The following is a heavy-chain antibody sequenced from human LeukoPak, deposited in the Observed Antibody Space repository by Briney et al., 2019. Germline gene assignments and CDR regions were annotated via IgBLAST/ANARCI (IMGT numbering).Heavy chain of an antibody. D-gene: IGHD4-23*01. V-gene: IGHV3-66*01. CDR3: ARWYGSYGGEPFDY. Sequence: GGSLRLSCAASGFTFSSYAMSWVRQAPGKGLEWVSVIYSGGSTYYADSVKGRFTISRDNSKNTLYLQMNSLRAEDTAVYYCARWYGSYGGEPFDYWGQGTLVTVSS. CDR1: GFTFSSYA. J-gene: IGHJ4*02. CDR2: IYSGGST.